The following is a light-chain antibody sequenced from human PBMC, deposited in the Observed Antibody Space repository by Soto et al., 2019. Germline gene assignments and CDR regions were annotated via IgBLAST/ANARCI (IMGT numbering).Light chain of an antibody. CDR3: QKYDSAPFT. J-gene: IGKJ3*01. CDR2: AAS. V-gene: IGKV1-27*01. Sequence: DIHMTQSPSSLSASVGDRVTITCRASQGISNFLVWYQQKPGKVPRVLIYAASTLQSGVPSRFSGSGSGTDFTLTISSLQPEDVATYYCQKYDSAPFTFGPGTKVDIK. CDR1: QGISNF.